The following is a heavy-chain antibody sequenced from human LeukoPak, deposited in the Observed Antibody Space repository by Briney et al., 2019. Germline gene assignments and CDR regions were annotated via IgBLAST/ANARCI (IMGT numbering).Heavy chain of an antibody. CDR1: GFDLSTYE. J-gene: IGHJ4*02. V-gene: IGHV3-48*03. CDR3: ARGDPHAAL. CDR2: ITISGHTK. Sequence: HPGGSLRLSCAASGFDLSTYEMNWVRQAPGKGLEWIADITISGHTKNYADSVKGRFTISRDNARTSLYLQMNSLRVEDTGVYYCARGDPHAALWSQGTLVTGSS.